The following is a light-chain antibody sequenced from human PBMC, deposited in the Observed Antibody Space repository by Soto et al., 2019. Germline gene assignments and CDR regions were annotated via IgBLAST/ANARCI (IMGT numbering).Light chain of an antibody. CDR2: DAS. CDR1: QSISSW. J-gene: IGKJ5*01. Sequence: DIQMTQSPSTLSASVGDRVTITCRASQSISSWLAWYQQKPGKAPKLLIYDASTLERGVPSRFSGTGSGTEFTLTISSLHPDDFATYYCQQYHRSSITFGQGTRLEIK. CDR3: QQYHRSSIT. V-gene: IGKV1-5*01.